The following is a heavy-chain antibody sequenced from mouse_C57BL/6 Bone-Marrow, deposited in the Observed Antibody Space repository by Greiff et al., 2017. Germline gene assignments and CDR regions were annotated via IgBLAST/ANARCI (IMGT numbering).Heavy chain of an antibody. CDR2: VYPSNGGT. CDR3: AREGYGYFYAMDY. Sequence: VQLKESGPVLVKPGPSVKISCKASGFTFTDYYMHWVKQSHGKSLEWIGLVYPSNGGTSYNQKFKGKATLTVDTSSSTAYMELNSLTSEDSAVYYCAREGYGYFYAMDYWGQGTSVTVSS. D-gene: IGHD2-14*01. J-gene: IGHJ4*01. CDR1: GFTFTDYY. V-gene: IGHV1-36*01.